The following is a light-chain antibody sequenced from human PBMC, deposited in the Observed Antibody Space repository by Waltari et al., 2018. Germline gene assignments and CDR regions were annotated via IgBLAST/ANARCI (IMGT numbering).Light chain of an antibody. CDR1: SSDSGIFYF. Sequence: QSALTQPASVSGSPGQSITTSCTGPSSDSGIFYFFPWYQHHPGKAPKPILYEVPKRPSGVSDRFSGSKSGNTASLTISGLQAEDDADYYCYSSAMSAFVVFGGGTKLTVL. CDR3: YSSAMSAFVV. J-gene: IGLJ3*02. CDR2: EVP. V-gene: IGLV2-23*02.